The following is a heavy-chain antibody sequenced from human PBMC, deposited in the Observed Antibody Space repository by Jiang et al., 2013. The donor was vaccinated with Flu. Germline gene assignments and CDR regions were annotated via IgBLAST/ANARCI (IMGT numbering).Heavy chain of an antibody. J-gene: IGHJ4*02. V-gene: IGHV1-18*01. CDR2: ISPNTGAT. CDR3: ARSPGGGQTEYLTDY. CDR1: SYTFTSYG. D-gene: IGHD2/OR15-2a*01. Sequence: SGAEVKKPGASVKVSCKASSYTFTSYGVTWVRQAPGQGLEWMGWISPNTGATRYAKQLQNRATMTTDTSTSTAYMELRSLRSDDTAVYYCARSPGGGQTEYLTDYWGQGTLVTVSS.